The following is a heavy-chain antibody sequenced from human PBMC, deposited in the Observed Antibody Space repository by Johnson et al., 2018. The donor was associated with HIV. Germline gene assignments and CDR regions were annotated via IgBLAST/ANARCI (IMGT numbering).Heavy chain of an antibody. D-gene: IGHD3-22*01. J-gene: IGHJ3*02. CDR2: ISYDGNNK. CDR1: RFTFSSYV. CDR3: AREKQNYYDSSGYAFDI. V-gene: IGHV3-30-3*01. Sequence: QVQLVESGGGVVQPGRSLRLSCAASRFTFSSYVMHWVRQAPGKGLAWVAVISYDGNNKYYADSVKGRFTISRDNSKNTLYLQMNSLRAEDTAVYYCAREKQNYYDSSGYAFDIWGQGTMVTVSS.